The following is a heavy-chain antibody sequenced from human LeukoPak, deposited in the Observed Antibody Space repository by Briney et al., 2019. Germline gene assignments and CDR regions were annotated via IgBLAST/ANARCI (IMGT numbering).Heavy chain of an antibody. CDR3: ARGGGHSAYNYYYMDV. J-gene: IGHJ6*03. CDR1: GGSFSGYY. D-gene: IGHD5-12*01. V-gene: IGHV4-34*01. Sequence: SETLSLTCTVSGGSFSGYYWSWIRQPPGKGVEWSGEINHTQTPYYTPPLKPPVIISVATSTNQSSLRLSSVIAADTAVYYCARGGGHSAYNYYYMDVWGKGTTVTVSS. CDR2: INHTQTP.